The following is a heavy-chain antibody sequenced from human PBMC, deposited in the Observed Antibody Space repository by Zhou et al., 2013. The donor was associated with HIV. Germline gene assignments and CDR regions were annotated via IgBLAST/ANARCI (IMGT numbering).Heavy chain of an antibody. CDR3: ARDLIGGSDY. J-gene: IGHJ4*02. Sequence: QVQLQESGPGLVKPSETLSLTCTVSGGSISSQYWSWIRQPPGKGLEWIGYIYYSGSSNYNPSLKSRVTISVDTSKNQFSLKLSSVTAADTAVYYCARDLIGGSDYWGQGTLVTVSS. V-gene: IGHV4-59*11. CDR2: IYYSGSS. CDR1: GGSISSQY. D-gene: IGHD2-15*01.